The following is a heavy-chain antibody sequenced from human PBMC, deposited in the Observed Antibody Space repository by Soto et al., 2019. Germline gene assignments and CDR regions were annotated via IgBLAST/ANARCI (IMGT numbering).Heavy chain of an antibody. CDR3: ARDVVPQIAAAGTGAFDI. CDR1: GGSISSGGYY. D-gene: IGHD6-13*01. J-gene: IGHJ3*02. V-gene: IGHV4-31*03. CDR2: IYYSGST. Sequence: QVQLQESGPGLVKPSQTLSLTCTVSGGSISSGGYYWSWIRQHPGKGLEWIGYIYYSGSTYYNPSLQRRVTISVDTSKNQFSRKLSSVPAAATAVYYCARDVVPQIAAAGTGAFDIWGQGTMVTVSS.